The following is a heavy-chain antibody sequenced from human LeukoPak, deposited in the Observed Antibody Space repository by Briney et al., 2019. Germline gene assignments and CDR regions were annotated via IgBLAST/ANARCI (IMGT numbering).Heavy chain of an antibody. V-gene: IGHV1-2*02. CDR3: ARASIICYYDSSGYWVY. D-gene: IGHD3-22*01. CDR2: INPNSGGT. CDR1: GYTFTGYY. J-gene: IGHJ4*02. Sequence: AASVKVSCKASGYTFTGYYMHWVRQTPGQGLEWMGWINPNSGGTNYAQKFQGRVAMTRDTSARTAYMELSNLRSEDTAVYYCARASIICYYDSSGYWVYWGQGTLVTVSS.